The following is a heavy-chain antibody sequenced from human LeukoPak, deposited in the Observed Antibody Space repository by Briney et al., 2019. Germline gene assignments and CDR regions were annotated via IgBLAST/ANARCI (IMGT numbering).Heavy chain of an antibody. Sequence: SETLSLTCAVYGGSFSGYYWSWIRQPPGKGLEWIGEINHSGSTNYNPSLKSRVTISVDTSKNQFSLKLSSVTAADTAVYYCARVTGDTAMYYYYYYGMDVWGQGTTVTVSS. CDR3: ARVTGDTAMYYYYYYGMDV. CDR2: INHSGST. CDR1: GGSFSGYY. D-gene: IGHD5-18*01. V-gene: IGHV4-34*01. J-gene: IGHJ6*02.